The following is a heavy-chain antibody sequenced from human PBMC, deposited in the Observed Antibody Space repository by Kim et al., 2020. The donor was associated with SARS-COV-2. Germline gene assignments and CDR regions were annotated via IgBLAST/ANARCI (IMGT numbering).Heavy chain of an antibody. CDR3: ARSGSGSYLSWFDP. CDR2: ISYDGSNK. V-gene: IGHV3-30-3*01. D-gene: IGHD3-10*01. J-gene: IGHJ5*02. Sequence: GGSLRLSCAASGFTFSSYSMHWVRQAPGKGLEWVAVISYDGSNKYYADFVKGRFTISRDNSKNTLYLQMNSLRAEDTAVYYCARSGSGSYLSWFDPWGQG. CDR1: GFTFSSYS.